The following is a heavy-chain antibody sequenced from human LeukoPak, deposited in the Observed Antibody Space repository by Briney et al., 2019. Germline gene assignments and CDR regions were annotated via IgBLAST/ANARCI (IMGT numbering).Heavy chain of an antibody. V-gene: IGHV3-53*05. J-gene: IGHJ4*02. CDR1: GFNVSSTY. CDR2: INSGGTT. Sequence: GGSLRLSCVASGFNVSSTYMNWVRQAPGKGLEWVSLINSGGTTYYPDSVKGRFTISRDNSKNSLYLQMNSLRTEDTALYYCAKDSDGYDYWGQGTLVAVSS. D-gene: IGHD5-24*01. CDR3: AKDSDGYDY.